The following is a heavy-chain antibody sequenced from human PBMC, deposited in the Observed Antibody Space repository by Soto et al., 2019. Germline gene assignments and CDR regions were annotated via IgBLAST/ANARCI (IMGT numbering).Heavy chain of an antibody. V-gene: IGHV3-74*01. J-gene: IGHJ4*02. CDR3: ARGGLQGSGNHYNDY. Sequence: PGGSLRLSCAASGFTFNSYWMHWVRQAPGKGLVWVSRINPDGRSTNYADSVKGRFTISRDNAKNTLYLQMNSLSAEDTAVYHCARGGLQGSGNHYNDYWGQGTPVTVSS. D-gene: IGHD3-10*01. CDR1: GFTFNSYW. CDR2: INPDGRST.